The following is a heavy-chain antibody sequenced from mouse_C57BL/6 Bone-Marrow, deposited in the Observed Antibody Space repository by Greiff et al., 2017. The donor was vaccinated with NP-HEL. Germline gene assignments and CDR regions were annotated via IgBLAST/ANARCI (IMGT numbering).Heavy chain of an antibody. J-gene: IGHJ1*03. V-gene: IGHV1-54*01. D-gene: IGHD1-1*01. Sequence: VQLQESGAELVRPGTSVKVSCKASGYAFTNYLIEWVKQRPGQGLEWIGVINPGSGGTNYNEKFKGKATLTADKSSSTAYMQLSSLTSEDSAVYFCARRGSSGDWYFDVWGTGTTVTVSS. CDR1: GYAFTNYL. CDR2: INPGSGGT. CDR3: ARRGSSGDWYFDV.